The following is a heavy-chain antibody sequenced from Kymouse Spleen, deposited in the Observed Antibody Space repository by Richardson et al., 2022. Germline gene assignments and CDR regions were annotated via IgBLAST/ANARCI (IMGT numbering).Heavy chain of an antibody. J-gene: IGHJ4*02. V-gene: IGHV4-39*01. CDR2: IYYSGST. D-gene: IGHD6-6*01. CDR1: GGSISSSSYY. Sequence: QLQLQESGPGLVKPSETLSLTCTVSGGSISSSSYYWGWIRQPPGKGLEWIGSIYYSGSTYYNPSLKSRVTISVDTSKNQFSLKLSSVTAADTAVYYCARQDEQLASFDYWGQGTLVTVSS. CDR3: ARQDEQLASFDY.